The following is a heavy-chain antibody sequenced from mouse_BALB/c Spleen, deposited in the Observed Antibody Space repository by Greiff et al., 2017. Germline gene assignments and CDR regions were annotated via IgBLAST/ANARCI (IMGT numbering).Heavy chain of an antibody. J-gene: IGHJ2*01. V-gene: IGHV2-9*02. CDR3: ARDSRNWDLYYFDY. D-gene: IGHD4-1*01. CDR1: GFSLTSYG. Sequence: VQLQESGPGLVAPSQSLSITCTVSGFSLTSYGVHWVRQPPGKGLEWLGVIWAGGSTNYNSALMSRLSISKDNSKSQVFLKMNSLQTDDTAMYYCARDSRNWDLYYFDYWGQGTTLTVSS. CDR2: IWAGGST.